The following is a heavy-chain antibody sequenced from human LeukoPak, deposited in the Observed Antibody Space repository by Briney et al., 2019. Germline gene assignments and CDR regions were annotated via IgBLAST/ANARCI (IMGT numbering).Heavy chain of an antibody. D-gene: IGHD5-12*01. CDR2: IFHSGST. V-gene: IGHV4-38-2*02. CDR1: GYSISSGYY. J-gene: IGHJ4*02. Sequence: PSETLSLTCAVSGYSISSGYYWGWIRQPPGKGLEWIGSIFHSGSTYYNPSLKSRVTISVDTSKNQFSLKLSSVTAADTAVYYCARDPVGGYGDYWGQGTLVTVSS. CDR3: ARDPVGGYGDY.